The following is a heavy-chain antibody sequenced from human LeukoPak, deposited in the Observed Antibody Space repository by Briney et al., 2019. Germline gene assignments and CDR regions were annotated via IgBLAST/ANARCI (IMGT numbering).Heavy chain of an antibody. D-gene: IGHD3-22*01. CDR3: AHSSDTYYSDTGTYYPSFHYFDD. J-gene: IGHJ4*02. CDR1: GFSLSTTRVG. V-gene: IGHV2-5*01. Sequence: ESGPTLVNPTQTLTLTCTFSGFSLSTTRVGVGWIRQPPGKALEWLALIYWNDDKRYSPSLKSRLTITKDTSKNQVVLTMTNMDPVDTATYYCAHSSDTYYSDTGTYYPSFHYFDDWGQGTLVTVSS. CDR2: IYWNDDK.